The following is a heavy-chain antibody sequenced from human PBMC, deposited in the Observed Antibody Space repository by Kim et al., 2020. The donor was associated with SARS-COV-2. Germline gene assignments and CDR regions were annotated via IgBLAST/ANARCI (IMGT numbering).Heavy chain of an antibody. D-gene: IGHD1-1*01. CDR3: ARRGGIVNNYNY. J-gene: IGHJ4*02. Sequence: YYNPSLKSRVTISVDTSKNQFSLNLRSVTATDTAVYYCARRGGIVNNYNYWGQGTLVTVSS. V-gene: IGHV4-39*01.